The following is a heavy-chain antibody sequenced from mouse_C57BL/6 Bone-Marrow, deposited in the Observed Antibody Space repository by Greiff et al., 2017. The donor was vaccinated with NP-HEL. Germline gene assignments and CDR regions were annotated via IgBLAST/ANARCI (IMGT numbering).Heavy chain of an antibody. J-gene: IGHJ4*01. D-gene: IGHD2-4*01. Sequence: DVKLVESGGGLVQPGGSLSLSCAASGFTFTDYYMSWVRQPPGKALEWLGFIRNKANGYTTEYSASVKGRFTISRDNSQSILYLQMNALRAEDSATYYCARYPLYDDDDAMDYWGQGTSVTVSS. CDR3: ARYPLYDDDDAMDY. CDR2: IRNKANGYTT. CDR1: GFTFTDYY. V-gene: IGHV7-3*01.